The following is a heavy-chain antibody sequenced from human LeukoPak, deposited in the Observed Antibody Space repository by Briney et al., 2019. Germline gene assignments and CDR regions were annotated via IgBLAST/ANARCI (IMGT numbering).Heavy chain of an antibody. CDR2: IYYSGST. D-gene: IGHD5/OR15-5a*01. V-gene: IGHV4-59*01. CDR3: ARAISGRYSFYVMDY. J-gene: IGHJ4*02. Sequence: SETLSLTCTVSGGSISSYYWSWIRQPPGKGLEWIGYIYYSGSTNYNPSLKSRVTISVDTSKNQFSLKLSSVTAADTAVYYCARAISGRYSFYVMDYWGQGTLVTVSS. CDR1: GGSISSYY.